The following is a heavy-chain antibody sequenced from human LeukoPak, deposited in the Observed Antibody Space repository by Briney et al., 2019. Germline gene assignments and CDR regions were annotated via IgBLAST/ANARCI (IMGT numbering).Heavy chain of an antibody. J-gene: IGHJ3*02. V-gene: IGHV3-23*01. CDR1: GFTFSSYA. D-gene: IGHD6-19*01. Sequence: PGGSLRLSCAASGFTFSSYAMSWVRQAPGKGLEWVSAISGSGGSTYYADSVKGRFTISRDNSKNTLYLQMNSLRAEDTAVYYCARANRGSGWYYAFDIWGQGTMVTVSS. CDR3: ARANRGSGWYYAFDI. CDR2: ISGSGGST.